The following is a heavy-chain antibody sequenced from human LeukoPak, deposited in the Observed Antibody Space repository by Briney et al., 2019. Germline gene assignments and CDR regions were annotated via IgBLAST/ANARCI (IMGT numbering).Heavy chain of an antibody. Sequence: PGRSLRLSCAASGFTFSSYGMHWVRQAPGKGLEWVAVVWYDGSNKYYADSVKGRFTISRDNSKNTLYLQMNSLRAEDTAVYYCAKDRAPYCSSTSCYTFDYWGQGTLVTVSS. CDR2: VWYDGSNK. CDR1: GFTFSSYG. D-gene: IGHD2-2*02. V-gene: IGHV3-33*06. J-gene: IGHJ4*02. CDR3: AKDRAPYCSSTSCYTFDY.